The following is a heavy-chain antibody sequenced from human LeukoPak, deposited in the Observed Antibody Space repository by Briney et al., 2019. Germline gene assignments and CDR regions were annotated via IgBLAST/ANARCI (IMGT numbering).Heavy chain of an antibody. J-gene: IGHJ4*02. V-gene: IGHV1-69*13. D-gene: IGHD4-23*01. CDR1: GGTFSSYA. CDR3: ERGARKGDDYGGFFDY. Sequence: ASVKVSCKASGGTFSSYAISWVRQAPGQGLEWMGGIIPIFGTANYAQKFQGRVTITADESTSTAYMELSSLRAEDTAVYYCERGARKGDDYGGFFDYWGQGTLVTVSS. CDR2: IIPIFGTA.